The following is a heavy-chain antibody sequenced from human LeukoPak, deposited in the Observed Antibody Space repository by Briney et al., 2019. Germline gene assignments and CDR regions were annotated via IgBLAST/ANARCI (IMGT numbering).Heavy chain of an antibody. V-gene: IGHV1-18*01. CDR2: TSAYNGNT. Sequence: ASVKVSCKASGYTFTSYAMNWVRQAPGQGLEWMGWTSAYNGNTNYAQKLQGRVTMTTDTSTSTAYMELRSLRSDDTAVYYCARAKGLSYYYDSSGYYFDYWGQGTLVTVSS. CDR3: ARAKGLSYYYDSSGYYFDY. D-gene: IGHD3-22*01. CDR1: GYTFTSYA. J-gene: IGHJ4*02.